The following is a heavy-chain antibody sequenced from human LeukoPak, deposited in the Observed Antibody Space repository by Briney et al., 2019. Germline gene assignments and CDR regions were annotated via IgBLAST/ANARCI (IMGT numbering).Heavy chain of an antibody. J-gene: IGHJ4*02. V-gene: IGHV1-46*01. CDR2: INPSGGST. CDR3: ARDTQDDGVRPPLDY. D-gene: IGHD3-16*01. CDR1: GYTFTTYY. Sequence: ASVKVSCKASGYTFTTYYMQWVRQAPGQGLEWMGIINPSGGSTNYAQKFQGRVTMTRDMSTSTVYMELSSLRSEDTAVYYCARDTQDDGVRPPLDYWGQGTLVTVSS.